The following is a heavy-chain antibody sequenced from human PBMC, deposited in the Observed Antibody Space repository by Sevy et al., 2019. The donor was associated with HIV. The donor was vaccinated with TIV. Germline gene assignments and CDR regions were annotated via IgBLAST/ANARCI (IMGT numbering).Heavy chain of an antibody. V-gene: IGHV3-7*01. D-gene: IGHD6-13*01. CDR1: GFTFNSYW. Sequence: GGSLRLSCAASGFTFNSYWMSWVRQAPGKGLEWVANINQDGSDKYYVDSVKGRFTISRDNAKNSLYLQMNSLRVDDTALYYCATEGSNWDTYYYYYGMDVWGQGTTVTVSS. CDR3: ATEGSNWDTYYYYYGMDV. CDR2: INQDGSDK. J-gene: IGHJ6*02.